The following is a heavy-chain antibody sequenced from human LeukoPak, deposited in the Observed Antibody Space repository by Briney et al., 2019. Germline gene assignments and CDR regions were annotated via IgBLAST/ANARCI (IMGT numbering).Heavy chain of an antibody. CDR3: ARDTYYYDSSGYSNWFDP. Sequence: GASVKVSCKASGYTFTGYYMHLVRQAPGQGLEWMGWINPNSGGTNYAQKFQGRVTMTRDTSISTAYMELSRLRSDDTAVYYCARDTYYYDSSGYSNWFDPWGQGTLVTVSS. CDR1: GYTFTGYY. CDR2: INPNSGGT. D-gene: IGHD3-22*01. V-gene: IGHV1-2*02. J-gene: IGHJ5*02.